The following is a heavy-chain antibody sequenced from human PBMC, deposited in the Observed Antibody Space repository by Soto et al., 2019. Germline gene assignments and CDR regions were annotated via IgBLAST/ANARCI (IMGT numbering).Heavy chain of an antibody. V-gene: IGHV4-59*08. CDR3: VRQGIDYLHGLVDV. J-gene: IGHJ6*02. CDR1: SGPSRSHN. Sequence: QVQVQQSGPGLVKPSETLSLTCTVSSGPSRSHNWGWIRQPPGRGLEWIGYAYYTGDTSYNPSLKSRVTISADTSTNHTSLTLRSVTAADTAVYYCVRQGIDYLHGLVDVWGQGTKVSVSS. CDR2: AYYTGDT. D-gene: IGHD5-12*01.